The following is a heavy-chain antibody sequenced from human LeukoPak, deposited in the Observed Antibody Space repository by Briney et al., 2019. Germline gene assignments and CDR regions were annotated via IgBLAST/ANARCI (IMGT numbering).Heavy chain of an antibody. CDR3: AGDWELRYWQGGFDY. CDR2: INPKTDET. Sequence: GASVKVSCKASGYTLSVYYMHWVRQVPGQGLEWMGWINPKTDETNYAQKFQGRVTMTRDTSISTVYMQLSGLRSDDTAIYFCAGDWELRYWQGGFDYWGQGTLVTVSS. J-gene: IGHJ4*02. D-gene: IGHD3-10*01. CDR1: GYTLSVYY. V-gene: IGHV1-2*02.